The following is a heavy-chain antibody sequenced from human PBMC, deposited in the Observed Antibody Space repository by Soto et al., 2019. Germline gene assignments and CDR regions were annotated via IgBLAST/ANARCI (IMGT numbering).Heavy chain of an antibody. CDR3: ARESCTALPYDAFDI. J-gene: IGHJ3*02. Sequence: GGSLRLSCAASGFTFSSYSRNGVRQAPGKGLEWVSYISSSSSTIYYADSVKGRFTISRDNATNSLYLQMNSLRAEDTAVYSCARESCTALPYDAFDIWGQGTMVTVSS. D-gene: IGHD5-18*01. V-gene: IGHV3-48*04. CDR1: GFTFSSYS. CDR2: ISSSSSTI.